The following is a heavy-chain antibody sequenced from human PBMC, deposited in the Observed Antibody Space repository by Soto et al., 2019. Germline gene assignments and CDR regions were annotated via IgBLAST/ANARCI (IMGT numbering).Heavy chain of an antibody. CDR3: ASLAAAGNYYHYSMAV. CDR2: INPNSGGT. V-gene: IGHV1-2*02. CDR1: GYTFTGYY. Sequence: ASVKVSCKASGYTFTGYYMHWVRQAPGQGLEWMGWINPNSGGTNYAQKFQGRVTMTRDTSISTAYMELSRLRSDDTAVYYCASLAAAGNYYHYSMAVRGQGATVRVS. D-gene: IGHD6-13*01. J-gene: IGHJ6*02.